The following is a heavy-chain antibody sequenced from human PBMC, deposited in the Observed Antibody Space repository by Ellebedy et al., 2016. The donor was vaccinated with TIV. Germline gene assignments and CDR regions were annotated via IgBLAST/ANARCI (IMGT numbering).Heavy chain of an antibody. CDR2: FSGSGGMR. Sequence: GESLKISCAASGFTFSSYYMIWVRQAPGKGLAWVSYFSGSGGMRDHADSVKGRFTISRDNAKNSLYLQLNSLRAEDTAVYYCARRSRGPPYYFDYWGEGTLVTVSS. V-gene: IGHV3-48*03. D-gene: IGHD3-10*01. CDR1: GFTFSSYY. J-gene: IGHJ4*02. CDR3: ARRSRGPPYYFDY.